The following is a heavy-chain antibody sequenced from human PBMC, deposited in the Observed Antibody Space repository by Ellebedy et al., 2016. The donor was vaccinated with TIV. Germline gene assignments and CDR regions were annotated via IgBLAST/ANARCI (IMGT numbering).Heavy chain of an antibody. CDR2: IYHLGNT. CDR1: NYSISSGSY. Sequence: MPSETLSLTCTVSNYSISSGSYWAWIRQPPGKGLEWLGTIYHLGNTFYNPSLNSRLSLSIDPSKNPLYLRLTSVTAADPAVYYCSSSNYDTLTGTTGGDFDSWGQGTLVTVSS. J-gene: IGHJ4*02. V-gene: IGHV4-38-2*02. CDR3: SSSNYDTLTGTTGGDFDS. D-gene: IGHD3-9*01.